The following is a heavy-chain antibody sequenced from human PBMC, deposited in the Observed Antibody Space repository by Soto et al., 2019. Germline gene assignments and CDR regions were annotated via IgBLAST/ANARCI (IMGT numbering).Heavy chain of an antibody. CDR2: IKQDGSEK. CDR3: ARDARLIFGASKEKGNYYYYYYMDV. V-gene: IGHV3-7*01. Sequence: LSLTCAASGFPFSSYWMSWVRQAPGKGLEWVANIKQDGSEKYYVDSVKGRFTISRDNAKNSLYLQMNSLRAEDTAVYYCARDARLIFGASKEKGNYYYYYYMDVWGKGTTVTVSS. J-gene: IGHJ6*03. CDR1: GFPFSSYW. D-gene: IGHD3-3*01.